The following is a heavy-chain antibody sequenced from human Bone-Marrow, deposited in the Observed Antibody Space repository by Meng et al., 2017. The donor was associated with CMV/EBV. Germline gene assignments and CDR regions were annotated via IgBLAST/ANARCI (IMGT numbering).Heavy chain of an antibody. J-gene: IGHJ6*02. CDR1: GFTFSSYW. D-gene: IGHD1-14*01. CDR3: ARDPGEGSYGMDV. CDR2: IKQDGSEK. V-gene: IGHV3-7*01. Sequence: GGSLRLSCAASGFTFSSYWMSWVRQAPGKGLEWVANIKQDGSEKYYVDSVKGRFTISRDNAQNSLYLQMNSLRAEDTAVYYCARDPGEGSYGMDVWGRGTAVTVSS.